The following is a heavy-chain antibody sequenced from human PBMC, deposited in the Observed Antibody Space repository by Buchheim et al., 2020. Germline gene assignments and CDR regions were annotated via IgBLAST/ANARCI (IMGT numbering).Heavy chain of an antibody. CDR1: GFTFSSYA. Sequence: QVQLVESGGGVVQPGRSLRLSCAASGFTFSSYAMHWARQAPGKGLEWVAVISYDGSNKYYADSVKGRFTISRDNSKNTLYLQMNSLRAEDTAVYYCAAMATTLVDYWGQGTL. J-gene: IGHJ4*02. CDR3: AAMATTLVDY. V-gene: IGHV3-30-3*01. D-gene: IGHD5-24*01. CDR2: ISYDGSNK.